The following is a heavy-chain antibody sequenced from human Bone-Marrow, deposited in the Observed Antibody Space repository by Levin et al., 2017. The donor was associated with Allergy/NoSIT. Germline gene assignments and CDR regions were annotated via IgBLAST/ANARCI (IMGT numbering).Heavy chain of an antibody. CDR2: ISHDGSNI. V-gene: IGHV3-30-3*01. J-gene: IGHJ4*02. D-gene: IGHD5-18*01. Sequence: GESLKISCTASGFTFSDYSMNWVRQAPGKGLEWVAVISHDGSNIYHADSVKGRFTISRDNSKNMLYLQINSLKTEDTAAYYCARIGFGFSFGSGYDYWGQGTLVAVSS. CDR1: GFTFSDYS. CDR3: ARIGFGFSFGSGYDY.